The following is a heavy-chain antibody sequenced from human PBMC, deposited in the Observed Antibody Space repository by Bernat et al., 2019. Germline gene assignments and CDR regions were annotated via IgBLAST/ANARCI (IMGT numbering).Heavy chain of an antibody. D-gene: IGHD5-12*01. J-gene: IGHJ5*02. CDR3: AKDLERWLRTFNFFDP. CDR1: GFTFSSYG. V-gene: IGHV3-30*18. CDR2: ISYDGSNK. Sequence: QVQLVESGGGVVQPGRSLRLSCAASGFTFSSYGMHWVRQAPGKGLEWVAVISYDGSNKYYADSGKGRFTISRDNSKNTLYLQMNSLRAEDTAVYYCAKDLERWLRTFNFFDPWGQGTLVTVSS.